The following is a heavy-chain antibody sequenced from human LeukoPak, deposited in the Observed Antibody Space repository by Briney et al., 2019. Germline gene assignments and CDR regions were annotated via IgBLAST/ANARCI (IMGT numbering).Heavy chain of an antibody. D-gene: IGHD6-19*01. CDR3: ATGNEQQWLSLDY. Sequence: GGSLRLSCVPSVFTLKKAYISGVRHARGEGGQCFVHFKRRTEGGTTDYAARVKGRFTISRDDSKNTLYLQMNSLKTEDTAVYFCATGNEQQWLSLDYWGQGTLVTVSS. CDR2: FKRRTEGGTT. J-gene: IGHJ4*02. V-gene: IGHV3-15*01. CDR1: VFTLKKAY.